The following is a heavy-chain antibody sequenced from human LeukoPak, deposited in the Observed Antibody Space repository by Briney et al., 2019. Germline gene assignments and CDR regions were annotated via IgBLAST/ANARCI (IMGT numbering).Heavy chain of an antibody. V-gene: IGHV3-30*19. J-gene: IGHJ4*02. CDR2: ISFDGGDK. Sequence: PGRSLTPSCAASGFDFSNYAMHWVRQAPGKGLEWVAVISFDGGDKYYADSVKGRFTISRDNSENTLYLQMNSLKPEDTALYYCARDLATKDNWTPSVVYWGQGTLVTVSS. CDR1: GFDFSNYA. CDR3: ARDLATKDNWTPSVVY. D-gene: IGHD1-1*01.